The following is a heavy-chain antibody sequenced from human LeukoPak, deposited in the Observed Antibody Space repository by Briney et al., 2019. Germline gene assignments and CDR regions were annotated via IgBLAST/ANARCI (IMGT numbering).Heavy chain of an antibody. V-gene: IGHV1-69*05. J-gene: IGHJ3*02. CDR1: GGTFSSYA. CDR2: IIPIFGTA. Sequence: SVKVSCKASGGTFSSYAISWVRQAPGQGLEWMGGIIPIFGTANYAQKFQGRVTITTDESTSTAYMELSSLRSEDTAVYYCAVGTGTTQRAFDIWGQGTMVTVSS. CDR3: AVGTGTTQRAFDI. D-gene: IGHD1-14*01.